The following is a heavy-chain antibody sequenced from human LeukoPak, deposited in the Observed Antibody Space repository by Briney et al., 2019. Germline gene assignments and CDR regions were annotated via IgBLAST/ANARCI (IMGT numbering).Heavy chain of an antibody. CDR2: INPNSGGT. D-gene: IGHD3-22*01. CDR1: GYTFTGYY. V-gene: IGHV1-2*02. J-gene: IGHJ4*02. CDR3: ARDRNYYDSSGYWVFDY. Sequence: ASVKVSCKASGYTFTGYYMHWVRQAPGQGLEWMGWINPNSGGTNYAQKFQGRVTMTRDTSISTAHMELSRLRSDDTAVYYCARDRNYYDSSGYWVFDYWGQGTLVTVSS.